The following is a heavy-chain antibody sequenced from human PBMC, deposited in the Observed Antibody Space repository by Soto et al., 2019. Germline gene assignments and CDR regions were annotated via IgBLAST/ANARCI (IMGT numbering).Heavy chain of an antibody. Sequence: PGEPLKLSSKGAGYSFTSYCIGCVRQMPSEGLEWMGIIYPGDSDTRYSPSFQGQVTIPADKSISTAYLQWSSLKASDTAMYYCARHLADGYNWIYAFDIWGQGTMVTVSS. CDR3: ARHLADGYNWIYAFDI. V-gene: IGHV5-51*01. J-gene: IGHJ3*02. D-gene: IGHD1-1*01. CDR1: GYSFTSYC. CDR2: IYPGDSDT.